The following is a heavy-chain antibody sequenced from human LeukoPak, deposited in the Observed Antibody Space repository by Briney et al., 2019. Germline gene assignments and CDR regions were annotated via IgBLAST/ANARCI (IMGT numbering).Heavy chain of an antibody. D-gene: IGHD2/OR15-2a*01. CDR3: ARETTSLFDS. CDR1: GDSVSSNSAA. V-gene: IGHV6-1*01. CDR2: TYYRSKWYN. Sequence: SQTLSLTCAISGDSVSSNSAAWNWIRQSPSGGLEWLGRTYYRSKWYNDYAVSVKSRITISPDRSKNQVSLQMNSVTPEDTAVYYCARETTSLFDSWGQGTLVTVSS. J-gene: IGHJ4*02.